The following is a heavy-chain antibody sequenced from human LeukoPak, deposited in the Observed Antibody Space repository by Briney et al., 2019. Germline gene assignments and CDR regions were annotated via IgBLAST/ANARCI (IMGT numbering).Heavy chain of an antibody. CDR1: GFTFSSYA. Sequence: QTGRSLRLSCAASGFTFSSYAMHWVRQAPGKGLEWVAVISYDGSNKYYADSVKGRFTISRDNSKNTLYLQMNSLRPEDTAVYYCAKGVVAATNAAYYGMDVWGQGTTVTVSS. CDR3: AKGVVAATNAAYYGMDV. V-gene: IGHV3-30*01. CDR2: ISYDGSNK. D-gene: IGHD2-15*01. J-gene: IGHJ6*02.